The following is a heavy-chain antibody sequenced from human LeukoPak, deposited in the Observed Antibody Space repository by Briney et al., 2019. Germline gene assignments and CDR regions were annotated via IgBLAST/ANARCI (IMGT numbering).Heavy chain of an antibody. Sequence: ASVKVSCKASGYTFTSYYMHWVRQAPGQGLEWMGIINPSGGSTSYAQKFQDRVTITADESTSTAYMELSSLRSDDTAVYYCASGEGFGESMSFDNWGQGTLVTVSS. V-gene: IGHV1-46*01. J-gene: IGHJ4*02. CDR3: ASGEGFGESMSFDN. CDR1: GYTFTSYY. CDR2: INPSGGST. D-gene: IGHD3-10*01.